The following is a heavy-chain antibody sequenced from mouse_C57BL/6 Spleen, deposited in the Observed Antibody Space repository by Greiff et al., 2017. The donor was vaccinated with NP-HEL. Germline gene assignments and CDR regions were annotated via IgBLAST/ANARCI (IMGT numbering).Heavy chain of an antibody. J-gene: IGHJ3*01. CDR2: ISYSGST. V-gene: IGHV3-1*01. CDR3: ARSEGYDEAWFAY. D-gene: IGHD2-2*01. CDR1: GYSITSGYD. Sequence: EVKLVESGPGMVKPSQSLSLTCTVTGYSITSGYDWHWIRHFPGNKLEWMGYISYSGSTNYNPSLKSRISITHDTSKNHFFLKLNSVTTEDTATYYCARSEGYDEAWFAYWGQGTLVTVSA.